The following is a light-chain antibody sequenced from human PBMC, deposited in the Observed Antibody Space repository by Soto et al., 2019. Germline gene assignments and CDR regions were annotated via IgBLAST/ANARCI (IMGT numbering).Light chain of an antibody. CDR1: QSVSYN. CDR2: GAF. CDR3: QQYKNWPPLT. V-gene: IGKV3-15*01. J-gene: IGKJ4*01. Sequence: EIVMTQSPATLSVSPGETATLSCRASQSVSYNLAWYQQKPGQGPSLLIYGAFTRATGIPARFSGSGSGTDFTLTISSLQSEDFAVYYCQQYKNWPPLTFGGGTKVEIK.